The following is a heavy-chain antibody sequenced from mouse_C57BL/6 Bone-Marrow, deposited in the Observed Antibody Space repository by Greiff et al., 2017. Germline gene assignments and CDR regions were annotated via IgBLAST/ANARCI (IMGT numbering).Heavy chain of an antibody. D-gene: IGHD1-1*01. CDR3: ARGYYGSSWFAY. V-gene: IGHV1-59*01. CDR2: IDPSDSYT. Sequence: QVQLQQPGAELVRPGTSVKLSCKASGYTFTSYWMHWVKQRPGQGLEWIGVIDPSDSYTNYNQKFKGKATLTVDTSPSTAYMQISSLTSEDSAVYYCARGYYGSSWFAYWGQGTLVTVSA. J-gene: IGHJ3*01. CDR1: GYTFTSYW.